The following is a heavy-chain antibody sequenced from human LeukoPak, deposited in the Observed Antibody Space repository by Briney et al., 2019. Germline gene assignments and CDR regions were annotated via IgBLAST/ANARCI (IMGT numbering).Heavy chain of an antibody. D-gene: IGHD2-21*02. CDR3: AKPYGTDCGGDCYFDY. V-gene: IGHV3-23*01. CDR2: ISGSGGNT. Sequence: GGSLRLSCAASGFTFSNYATTWVRQAPGKGLEWVSAISGSGGNTYYADSVRGRFTISRDNSRSTLYLQMSRLRAEDTALYYCAKPYGTDCGGDCYFDYWGQGTLVSVSS. J-gene: IGHJ4*02. CDR1: GFTFSNYA.